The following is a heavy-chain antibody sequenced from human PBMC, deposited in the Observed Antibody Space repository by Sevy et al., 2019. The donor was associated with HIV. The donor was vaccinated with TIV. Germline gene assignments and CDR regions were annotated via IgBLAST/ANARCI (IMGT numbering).Heavy chain of an antibody. CDR3: ASGKGYYDFWSGPSYYYYMDV. CDR2: INHSGST. CDR1: GGSFSGYY. V-gene: IGHV4-34*01. J-gene: IGHJ6*03. Sequence: SETLSLTCAVYGGSFSGYYWSWIRQPPGKGLEWIGEINHSGSTNYNPSLKSRVTISVDTSKNQFSLKLSSVTAADTAVYYCASGKGYYDFWSGPSYYYYMDVWGKGTTVTVSS. D-gene: IGHD3-3*01.